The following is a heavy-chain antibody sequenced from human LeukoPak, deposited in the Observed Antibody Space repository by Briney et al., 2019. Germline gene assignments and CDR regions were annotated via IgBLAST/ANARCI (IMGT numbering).Heavy chain of an antibody. Sequence: PSETLSLTCAVYGGSFRGYYWSWIRQPPGEGLEWIGEINHSGSTNYNPSLKSRVSISVDTSKNQFSLKLSSVTAADTAVYYCARNIVATIPALANYWGQGTLVTVSS. CDR1: GGSFRGYY. CDR2: INHSGST. CDR3: ARNIVATIPALANY. D-gene: IGHD5-12*01. V-gene: IGHV4-34*01. J-gene: IGHJ4*02.